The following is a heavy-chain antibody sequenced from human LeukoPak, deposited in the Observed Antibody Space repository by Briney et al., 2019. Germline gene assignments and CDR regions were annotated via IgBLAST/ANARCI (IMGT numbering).Heavy chain of an antibody. V-gene: IGHV3-48*01. J-gene: IGHJ5*02. D-gene: IGHD5-18*01. CDR1: GFTFSSYS. CDR2: ISSSSSTI. Sequence: QPGGSLRLSCAASGFTFSSYSMNWVSQAPGKGLEWVSYISSSSSTIYYADSVKGRFTISRDNAKNSLYLQMNSLRAEDTAVYYCARDQGGYSYGYDLWGQGTLVTVSS. CDR3: ARDQGGYSYGYDL.